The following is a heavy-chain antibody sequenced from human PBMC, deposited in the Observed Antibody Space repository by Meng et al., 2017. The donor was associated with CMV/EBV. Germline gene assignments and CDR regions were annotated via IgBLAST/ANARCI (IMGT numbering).Heavy chain of an antibody. Sequence: ASAKVSCKASGYTFTSYGISWMRQAPGQGLEWMGWISDYNGNTKNAQKLQGRVTMTTDTSTSTAYMELRSLRSDDTAVYYCARARLGVEIGAHPRYYYYGMDVWGQGTTVTVSS. CDR2: ISDYNGNT. V-gene: IGHV1-18*01. D-gene: IGHD5-24*01. CDR1: GYTFTSYG. J-gene: IGHJ6*02. CDR3: ARARLGVEIGAHPRYYYYGMDV.